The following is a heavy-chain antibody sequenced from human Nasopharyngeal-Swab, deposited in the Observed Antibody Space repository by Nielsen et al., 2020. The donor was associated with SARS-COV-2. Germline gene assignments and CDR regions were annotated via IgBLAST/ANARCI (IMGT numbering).Heavy chain of an antibody. J-gene: IGHJ4*02. V-gene: IGHV1-69*13. CDR2: IIPIFGTA. Sequence: SVKVSCKASGGTFSSYAISWVRQAPGQGLEWMGGIIPIFGTANYAQKFQGRVTITADESTSTAYMELRSLRSDDTAVYYCASVVGSGSLDYWGQGTLVTVSP. CDR3: ASVVGSGSLDY. CDR1: GGTFSSYA. D-gene: IGHD3-10*01.